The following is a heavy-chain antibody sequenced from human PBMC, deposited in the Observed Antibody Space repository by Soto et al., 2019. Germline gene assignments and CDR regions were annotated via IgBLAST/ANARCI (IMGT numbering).Heavy chain of an antibody. CDR3: ARGRYCLTGRCFPNWFDS. J-gene: IGHJ5*01. D-gene: IGHD2-15*01. CDR1: GDSISTVDYF. CDR2: IYKSATT. V-gene: IGHV4-30-4*01. Sequence: PSETLSLTCSVSGDSISTVDYFWAWIRQPPGQALEYIGYIYKSATTYYNPSFESRVAISLDTSKSQFSLNVTSVTAADTAVYFCARGRYCLTGRCFPNWFDSWGQGTVVTVSS.